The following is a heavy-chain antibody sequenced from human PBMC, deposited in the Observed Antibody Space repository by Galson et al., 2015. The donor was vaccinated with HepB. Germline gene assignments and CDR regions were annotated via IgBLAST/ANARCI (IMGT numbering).Heavy chain of an antibody. Sequence: ETLSLTCTVSGGSISSSSYYWGWIRQPPGKGLEWIGSIYYSGSTYYNPSLKSRVTISVDTSKNQFSLKLSSVTAADTAVYYCARERGVTRTRLRYFDWSDAFDIWGQGTMVTVSS. CDR1: GGSISSSSYY. D-gene: IGHD3-9*01. CDR2: IYYSGST. J-gene: IGHJ3*02. CDR3: ARERGVTRTRLRYFDWSDAFDI. V-gene: IGHV4-39*02.